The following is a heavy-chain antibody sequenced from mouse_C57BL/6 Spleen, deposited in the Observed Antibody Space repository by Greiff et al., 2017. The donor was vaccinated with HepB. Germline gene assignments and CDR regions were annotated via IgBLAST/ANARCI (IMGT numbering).Heavy chain of an antibody. CDR2: ISSGGSYT. V-gene: IGHV5-6*01. J-gene: IGHJ4*01. CDR1: GFTFSSYG. CDR3: ARQPTIVTYYAMDY. Sequence: EVMLVESGGDLVKPGGSLKLSCAASGFTFSSYGMSWVRQTPDKRLEWVATISSGGSYTYYPDSVKGRFTISRDNAKNTLYLQMSSLKSEDTAMYYCARQPTIVTYYAMDYWGQGTSVTVSS. D-gene: IGHD2-5*01.